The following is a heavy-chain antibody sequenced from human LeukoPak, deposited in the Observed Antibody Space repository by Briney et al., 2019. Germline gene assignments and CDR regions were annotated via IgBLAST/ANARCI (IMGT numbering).Heavy chain of an antibody. Sequence: GGSLRLSCAASGFTFDDYAMHWVRQAPGKGLEWVSLINWDGSSTYYADSVNGRFTISRDNSKNTLYLQMNSLRAEDTAIYYCARDERLLSFLKWGQGTLVTVSS. CDR2: INWDGSST. CDR3: ARDERLLSFLK. D-gene: IGHD3-3*01. CDR1: GFTFDDYA. J-gene: IGHJ4*02. V-gene: IGHV3-43D*03.